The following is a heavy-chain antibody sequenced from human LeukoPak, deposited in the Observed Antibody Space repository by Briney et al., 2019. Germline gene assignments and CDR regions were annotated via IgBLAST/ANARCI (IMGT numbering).Heavy chain of an antibody. CDR2: IYYSGST. V-gene: IGHV4-59*08. CDR1: GGSTSSYY. Sequence: SETLSLTCTVSGGSTSSYYWSWIRQPPGKGLEWIGYIYYSGSTNYNPSLKSRLTISIDTSKNQFSLKLSSVTAADTAVYYCARHSGAGTGFVYWGQGTLVAVSS. D-gene: IGHD6-19*01. J-gene: IGHJ4*02. CDR3: ARHSGAGTGFVY.